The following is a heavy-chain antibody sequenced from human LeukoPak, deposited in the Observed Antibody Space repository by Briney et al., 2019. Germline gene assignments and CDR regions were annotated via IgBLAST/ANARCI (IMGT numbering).Heavy chain of an antibody. D-gene: IGHD5-18*01. CDR1: GGSMSSHY. CDR3: ARCWGGYNYGYFDH. J-gene: IGHJ4*02. Sequence: SETLSLTCTVSGGSMSSHYWSWIRQPPGKGMEWIGFIYYTGPTTYNPSLKSRVTISVDTSKDQFSLKLPPVTAADTAVYYCARCWGGYNYGYFDHWGQETLVTVSS. V-gene: IGHV4-59*11. CDR2: IYYTGPT.